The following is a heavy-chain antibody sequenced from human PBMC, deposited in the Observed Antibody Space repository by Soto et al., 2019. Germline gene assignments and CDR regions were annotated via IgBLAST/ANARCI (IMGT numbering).Heavy chain of an antibody. J-gene: IGHJ5*02. CDR2: ISTYNGDT. CDR3: AGGNSPRFGGRSFDP. Sequence: QVQLVQSGAEVKKPGASVKVSCMASGYSFTSYGINWVRQAPGQGLEWMGWISTYNGDTNYAQNCQDSVTMTCVTSASTGNMERRSVRSDDTAVYYCAGGNSPRFGGRSFDPWGQGTLVTVSS. D-gene: IGHD3-10*01. V-gene: IGHV1-18*01. CDR1: GYSFTSYG.